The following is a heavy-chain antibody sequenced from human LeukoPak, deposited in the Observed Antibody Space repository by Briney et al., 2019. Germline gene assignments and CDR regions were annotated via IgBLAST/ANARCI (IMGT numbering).Heavy chain of an antibody. D-gene: IGHD3-9*01. CDR3: AKTHYDILTGPLLH. CDR2: IYSGGST. Sequence: PGGSLRLSCAASGFTVSSNFMNWVRQAPGKGLEWVSVIYSGGSTYYAESVKGRFTISRDNSKNTLYLQMNSLRAEDTAVYYCAKTHYDILTGPLLHWGQGTLVTVSS. J-gene: IGHJ4*02. CDR1: GFTVSSNF. V-gene: IGHV3-53*01.